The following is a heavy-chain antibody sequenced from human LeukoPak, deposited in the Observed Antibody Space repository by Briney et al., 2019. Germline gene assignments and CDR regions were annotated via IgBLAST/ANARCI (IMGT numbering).Heavy chain of an antibody. J-gene: IGHJ4*02. Sequence: ASVKVSCKASGYTFTSYAMNWVRRAPGQGLEWMGWINTNTGNPTYAQGFTGRFVFSLDTSVSTAYLQISSLKAEDTAVYYCARGAAYSGSYPFDYWGQGTLVTVSS. V-gene: IGHV7-4-1*02. CDR1: GYTFTSYA. CDR3: ARGAAYSGSYPFDY. D-gene: IGHD1-26*01. CDR2: INTNTGNP.